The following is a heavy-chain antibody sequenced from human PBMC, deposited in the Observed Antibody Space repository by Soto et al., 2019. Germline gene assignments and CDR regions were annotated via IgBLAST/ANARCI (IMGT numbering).Heavy chain of an antibody. Sequence: ESVGGLVQPGGSLRLSCTVSGVTFSNYAMNWVRQAPGKGLEWVSSLSGSGGTTYYADSVKGRFIISRDNSKNTLYLLMNSLRAEDTALYYCAKQRADYGSGADTFYFDSWGQGALVTVSS. D-gene: IGHD3-10*01. V-gene: IGHV3-23*01. CDR1: GVTFSNYA. CDR2: LSGSGGTT. CDR3: AKQRADYGSGADTFYFDS. J-gene: IGHJ4*02.